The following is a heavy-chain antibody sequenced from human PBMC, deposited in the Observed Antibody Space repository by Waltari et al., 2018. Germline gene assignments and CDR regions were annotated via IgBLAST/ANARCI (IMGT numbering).Heavy chain of an antibody. CDR1: GGDFRSYS. CDR2: ILPIFYTA. J-gene: IGHJ4*02. CDR3: AQDLGTGDLAY. D-gene: IGHD7-27*01. V-gene: IGHV1-69*01. Sequence: QEQLVQSGAEMKRPGSAVRVSCKSSGGDFRSYSFIWVRQAPGQGLEWMGGILPIFYTANYQQTFQDRVTSTADESTSTVYMELRSLTSHDTAVYCCAQDLGTGDLAYWGQGTLVTVSS.